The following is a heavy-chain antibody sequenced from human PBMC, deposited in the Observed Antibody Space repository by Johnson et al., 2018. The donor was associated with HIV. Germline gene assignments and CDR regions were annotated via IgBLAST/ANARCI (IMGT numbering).Heavy chain of an antibody. J-gene: IGHJ3*02. CDR3: ARGGVIHDAFDI. Sequence: VQLVESGGGVVQPGRSLRLSCAASGFTFSSYAFHWVRQAPAKGLEWVAAISYDGSDKYHADSVKGRFTISRDNSKNTLYLQMNSLRAEDTAVYYCARGGVIHDAFDIWGQGTMVTLSS. CDR2: ISYDGSDK. CDR1: GFTFSSYA. D-gene: IGHD3-3*01. V-gene: IGHV3-30*04.